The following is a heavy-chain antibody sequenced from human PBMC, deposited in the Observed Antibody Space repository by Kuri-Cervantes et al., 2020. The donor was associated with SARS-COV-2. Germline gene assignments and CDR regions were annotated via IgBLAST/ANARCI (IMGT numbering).Heavy chain of an antibody. Sequence: GESLKISCAASGFTFSNSDMNWVRQAPGKGLEWVSGVSWNGSRTHYADSVKGRFIISRDNSRNFLYQQMNSLRPEDMAVYYCVRHKAAAGIVAPDWGQGTLVTVPQ. CDR3: VRHKAAAGIVAPD. CDR1: GFTFSNSD. J-gene: IGHJ4*02. V-gene: IGHV3-19*01. D-gene: IGHD6-13*01. CDR2: VSWNGSRT.